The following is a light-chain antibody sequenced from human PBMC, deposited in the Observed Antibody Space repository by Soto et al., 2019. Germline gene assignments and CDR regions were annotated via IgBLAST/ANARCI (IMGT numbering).Light chain of an antibody. Sequence: EIVLTQSPATLSVSAGERATLSCRASQSVSSNLAWYQQKPGQAPRLLIYGASTRATGIPARFSGSGSGTEFTLTISSLQSEDFEVYYCQQYNNWPITFGQGTRLEIK. V-gene: IGKV3-15*01. CDR2: GAS. J-gene: IGKJ5*01. CDR1: QSVSSN. CDR3: QQYNNWPIT.